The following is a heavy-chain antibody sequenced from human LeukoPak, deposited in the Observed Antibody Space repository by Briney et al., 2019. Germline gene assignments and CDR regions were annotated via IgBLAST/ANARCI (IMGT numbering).Heavy chain of an antibody. J-gene: IGHJ6*03. CDR2: ISYDGSNK. CDR3: ARVTYSSSDDYMDV. CDR1: GFTFSSNG. Sequence: PGGSLRLSCAASGFTFSSNGMHWVRQAPGKGLEWVAVISYDGSNKYYADSVKGRFTISRDNAKNTLYLQMNSLRAEDTAFYFCARVTYSSSDDYMDVWGKGTTVTVSS. V-gene: IGHV3-30*03. D-gene: IGHD6-6*01.